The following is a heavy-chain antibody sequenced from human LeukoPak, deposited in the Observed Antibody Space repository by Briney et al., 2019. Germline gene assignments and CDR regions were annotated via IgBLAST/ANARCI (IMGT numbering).Heavy chain of an antibody. J-gene: IGHJ6*03. CDR3: ARALMKYYYYYMDV. Sequence: PGGSLRLSCAASGFTFSSYWMSWVRQPPGKGLEWIGEINHSGSTNYNPSLKSRVTISVDTSKNQFSLKMSSVTAADTAVYYCARALMKYYYYYMDVWGKGTTVTVSS. CDR2: INHSGST. CDR1: GFTFSSYW. V-gene: IGHV4-34*01.